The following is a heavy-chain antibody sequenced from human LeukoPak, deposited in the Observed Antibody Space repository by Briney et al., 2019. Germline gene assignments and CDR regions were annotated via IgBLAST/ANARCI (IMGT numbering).Heavy chain of an antibody. CDR2: INHSGST. D-gene: IGHD3-10*01. Sequence: PSETLSLTCAVYGGSFSGYYWSWIRQPPGKGLEWIGEINHSGSTNYNPSLKSRVTISVDTSKNQFSLKLSSVTAADTAVYYCARDLSRADWYFDLWGRGTLVTVSS. V-gene: IGHV4-34*01. J-gene: IGHJ2*01. CDR1: GGSFSGYY. CDR3: ARDLSRADWYFDL.